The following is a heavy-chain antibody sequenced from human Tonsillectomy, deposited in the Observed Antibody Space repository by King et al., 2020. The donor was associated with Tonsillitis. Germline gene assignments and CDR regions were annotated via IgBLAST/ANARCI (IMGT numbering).Heavy chain of an antibody. CDR3: ARGEVGYYYDSSGEYYFDY. CDR2: IYPGDSDT. J-gene: IGHJ4*02. V-gene: IGHV5-51*01. CDR1: GYSFTIYW. D-gene: IGHD3-22*01. Sequence: QLVQSGAEVKKPGESLKISCKGSGYSFTIYWIGWVRQMPGKSLEWMGIIYPGDSDTRDSPSFQGQFTILADKTNSTAYLQWSSLKAPDTAMHYCARGEVGYYYDSSGEYYFDYWGQGTLVTVSS.